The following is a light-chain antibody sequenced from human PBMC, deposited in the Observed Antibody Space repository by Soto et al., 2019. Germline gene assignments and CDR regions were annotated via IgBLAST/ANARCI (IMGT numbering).Light chain of an antibody. V-gene: IGLV2-14*01. CDR2: EVN. CDR3: SSFTGTSALIL. J-gene: IGLJ2*01. Sequence: QSAVTQPASVSGSPGQSITISCTGTSSDVGGYVYVSWYQQYPGKAPRLIIYEVNNRPSGVSDRFSGSKSGNTASLTISGLRAEDEGDYFCSSFTGTSALILFGGGTKLTVL. CDR1: SSDVGGYVY.